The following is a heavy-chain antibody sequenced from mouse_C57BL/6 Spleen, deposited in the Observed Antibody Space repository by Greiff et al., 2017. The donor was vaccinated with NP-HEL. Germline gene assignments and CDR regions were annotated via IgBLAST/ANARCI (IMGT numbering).Heavy chain of an antibody. V-gene: IGHV3-1*01. Sequence: VQLKESGPGMVKPSQSLSLTCTVTGYSITSGYDWHWIRHFPGNKLEWMGYISYSGSTNYNPSLKSRISITHDTSKNHFFLKLNSVTTEDTATYYCARGAYYGSSSFAYWGQGTLVTVSA. D-gene: IGHD1-1*01. CDR3: ARGAYYGSSSFAY. CDR1: GYSITSGYD. CDR2: ISYSGST. J-gene: IGHJ3*01.